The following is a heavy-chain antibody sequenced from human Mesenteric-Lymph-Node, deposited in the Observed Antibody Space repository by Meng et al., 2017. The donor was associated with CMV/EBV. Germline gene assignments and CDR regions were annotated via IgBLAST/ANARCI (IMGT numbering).Heavy chain of an antibody. D-gene: IGHD7-27*01. CDR2: INSDGSST. CDR3: ARDRGLKITGDLTYYFDY. Sequence: GESLKISCAASGFTFSSYWMHWVRQAPGKGLVWVSRINSDGSSTSYADSGKGRFTISRDNAKNTLYLQMNSLRAEDTAVYYCARDRGLKITGDLTYYFDYWGQGTLVTVSS. J-gene: IGHJ4*02. V-gene: IGHV3-74*01. CDR1: GFTFSSYW.